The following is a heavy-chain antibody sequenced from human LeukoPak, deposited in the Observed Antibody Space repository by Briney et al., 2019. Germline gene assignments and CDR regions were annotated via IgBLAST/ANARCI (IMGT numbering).Heavy chain of an antibody. D-gene: IGHD6-13*01. CDR2: INPNSGGT. CDR1: GYTFTGYY. Sequence: GASVKVSCKASGYTFTGYYMHWVRQAPGQGLEWMGWINPNSGGTNYAQKFQGRVTMTRDTSISTAYMELSRLRSDDTAVYYCAGDTLEQQYYYYMDVWGKGTTVTISS. CDR3: AGDTLEQQYYYYMDV. V-gene: IGHV1-2*02. J-gene: IGHJ6*03.